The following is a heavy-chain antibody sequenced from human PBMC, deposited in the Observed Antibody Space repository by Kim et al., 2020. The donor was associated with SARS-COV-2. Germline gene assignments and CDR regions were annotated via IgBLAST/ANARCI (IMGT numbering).Heavy chain of an antibody. CDR2: INAGNGSP. CDR3: ARGAFYFDY. CDR1: GYSFSSYV. D-gene: IGHD3-16*01. V-gene: IGHV1-3*01. J-gene: IGHJ4*02. Sequence: ASVKVSCKASGYSFSSYVMYWVRQAPGQRLEWMGWINAGNGSPKYSQKFQGRITISRDTSASTAYMELSSLRSEDTAVYYCARGAFYFDYWGQVTLVTVS.